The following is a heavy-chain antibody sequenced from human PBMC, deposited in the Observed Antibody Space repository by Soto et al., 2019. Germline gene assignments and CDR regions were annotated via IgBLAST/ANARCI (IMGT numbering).Heavy chain of an antibody. D-gene: IGHD4-17*01. V-gene: IGHV3-7*04. J-gene: IGHJ4*02. CDR2: IKQDGSEK. CDR3: ARDLASTTIPNY. CDR1: GFTFSSYW. Sequence: EVQLVESGGGLVQPGGSLRLSCAASGFTFSSYWMGWVRQAPGKGLEWGANIKQDGSEKYYVDSVKGRFTISRDNAKNSLSRQMNSLRAEDTAVYYCARDLASTTIPNYWGQGTLVTVSS.